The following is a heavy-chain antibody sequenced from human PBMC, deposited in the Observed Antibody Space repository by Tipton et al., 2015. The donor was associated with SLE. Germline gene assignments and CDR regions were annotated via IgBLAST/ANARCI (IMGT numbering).Heavy chain of an antibody. Sequence: VQLVQSGAEVKKPGASVKVSCQASGYIFINYYIHWVRQAPGQGLEWLGWINANDGGPNYAQKFQGRVTVTRDTSISTAYMELSNLISDDTAIYYCARSPYYDFWLDSWGQGTLVTVSS. D-gene: IGHD3-3*01. CDR3: ARSPYYDFWLDS. CDR1: GYIFINYY. J-gene: IGHJ5*01. V-gene: IGHV1-2*02. CDR2: INANDGGP.